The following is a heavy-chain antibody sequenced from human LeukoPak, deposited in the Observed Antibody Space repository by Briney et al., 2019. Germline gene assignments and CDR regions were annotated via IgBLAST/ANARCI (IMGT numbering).Heavy chain of an antibody. D-gene: IGHD5-18*01. Sequence: PSETLSLTCTVSGGSISSYYWSWIRQPPGKGLEWIRYIYYSGSTNYNPSLKSRVTISVDTSKNQFSLKLSSVTAADTAVYYCAIRGYSYGYFDYWGQGTLVTVSS. CDR2: IYYSGST. CDR3: AIRGYSYGYFDY. CDR1: GGSISSYY. V-gene: IGHV4-59*01. J-gene: IGHJ4*02.